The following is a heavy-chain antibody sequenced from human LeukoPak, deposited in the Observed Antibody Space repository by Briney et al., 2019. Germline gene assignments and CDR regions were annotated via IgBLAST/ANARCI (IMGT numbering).Heavy chain of an antibody. Sequence: PGGSLRLSCAASGFTFSSYAISWVRQAPGKGLQWVSAISGSGGSTYYADSVKGRFTISRDNSKNTLYLQMHSLRAEYTAVYYCAKFSGARDPVYPQDYFDYWGPGTLVTVSS. CDR3: AKFSGARDPVYPQDYFDY. CDR2: ISGSGGST. J-gene: IGHJ4*02. D-gene: IGHD3-16*02. V-gene: IGHV3-23*01. CDR1: GFTFSSYA.